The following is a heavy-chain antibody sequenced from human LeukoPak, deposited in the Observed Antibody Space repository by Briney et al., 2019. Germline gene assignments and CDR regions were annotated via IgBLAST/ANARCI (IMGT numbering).Heavy chain of an antibody. D-gene: IGHD5-12*01. J-gene: IGHJ4*02. Sequence: ASVKVSCKASGHTFTSYDINWVRQATGQGLEWMGWMNPNSGNTGYAQKFQGRVAMTRNTSISTAYMELSSLRSEDTAVYYCARSHRRIEYYFDYWGQGTLVTVSS. CDR2: MNPNSGNT. CDR1: GHTFTSYD. CDR3: ARSHRRIEYYFDY. V-gene: IGHV1-8*01.